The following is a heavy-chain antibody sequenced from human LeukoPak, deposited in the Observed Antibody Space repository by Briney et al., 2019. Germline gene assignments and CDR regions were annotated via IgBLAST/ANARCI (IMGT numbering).Heavy chain of an antibody. CDR1: GYTFTSYG. V-gene: IGHV1-18*01. CDR3: ATIIAAAGREYNAFDT. D-gene: IGHD6-13*01. CDR2: ISAYNGNT. Sequence: GASVKVSCKASGYTFTSYGISWVRQAPGQGLEWMGWISAYNGNTNYAQKLQGRVTMTTDTSTSTAYMELRSLRSDDTAVYYCATIIAAAGREYNAFDTGAQGTRVPVSS. J-gene: IGHJ3*02.